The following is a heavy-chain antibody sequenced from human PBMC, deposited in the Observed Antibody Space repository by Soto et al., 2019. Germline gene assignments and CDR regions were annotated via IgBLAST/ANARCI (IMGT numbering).Heavy chain of an antibody. CDR1: GYTFTSYG. Sequence: ASVKVSCKASGYTFTSYGISWVRQAPGQGLEWMGWISAYNGNTNYAQKLQGRVTMTTDTSTSTAYMELRSLRSDDTAVYYCARDLLVVVPAALRNWFDPWGQGTLVTVSS. J-gene: IGHJ5*02. CDR3: ARDLLVVVPAALRNWFDP. CDR2: ISAYNGNT. D-gene: IGHD2-2*01. V-gene: IGHV1-18*01.